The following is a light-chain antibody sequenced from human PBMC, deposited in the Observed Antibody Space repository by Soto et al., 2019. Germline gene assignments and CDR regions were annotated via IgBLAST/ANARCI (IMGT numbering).Light chain of an antibody. CDR2: DFS. CDR1: SSDITTYNY. CDR3: SSYTDSHAV. J-gene: IGLJ2*01. Sequence: QSSLTQHACVSGSPGQSFTISCTGTSSDITTYNYVSWYQHHPGKTPKLMIYDFSNRPSGVSHRFSGSKSGNTASLTISGLQAEDEADYYCSSYTDSHAVFGGGTKLTVL. V-gene: IGLV2-14*03.